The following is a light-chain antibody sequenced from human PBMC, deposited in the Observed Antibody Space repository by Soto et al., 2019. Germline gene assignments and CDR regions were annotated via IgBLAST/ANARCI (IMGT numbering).Light chain of an antibody. Sequence: EIVLTQSPATLSLSPGERATLSCRASQSVSSYLAWCQQKPGQAPRLLIYDASNRATGIPARFSGSGSGTDFTLTISSLEPEDFAVYYCQQRSNWPPVVTFGGGTKVEIK. V-gene: IGKV3-11*01. CDR1: QSVSSY. CDR2: DAS. J-gene: IGKJ4*01. CDR3: QQRSNWPPVVT.